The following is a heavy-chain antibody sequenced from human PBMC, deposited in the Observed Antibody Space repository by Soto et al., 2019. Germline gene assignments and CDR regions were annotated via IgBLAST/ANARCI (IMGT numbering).Heavy chain of an antibody. D-gene: IGHD5-12*01. CDR2: IYYSGST. V-gene: IGHV4-59*01. Sequence: QVQLQESGPGLMKPSETLSLTCTVSGGSISSYYWSWIRQPPGKGLEWIGYIYYSGSTNYNPSLKSRVTISVDTSKNQFSLKLSSVTAADTAVYYCARVDIVATGFDYWGQGTLVTVSS. CDR3: ARVDIVATGFDY. J-gene: IGHJ4*02. CDR1: GGSISSYY.